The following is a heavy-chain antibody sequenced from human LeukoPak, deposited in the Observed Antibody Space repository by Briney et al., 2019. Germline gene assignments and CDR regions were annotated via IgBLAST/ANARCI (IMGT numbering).Heavy chain of an antibody. CDR1: GGSISSSSYY. Sequence: SETLSLTCTVSGGSISSSSYYWGWIRQPPGKGLEWIGSIYYSGSTYYNPSLKSRVTISVDTSKNQFSLKLSSVTAAGTAVYYCARRGRLQWLVSYYFDYWGQGTLVTVSS. CDR3: ARRGRLQWLVSYYFDY. V-gene: IGHV4-39*07. J-gene: IGHJ4*02. CDR2: IYYSGST. D-gene: IGHD6-19*01.